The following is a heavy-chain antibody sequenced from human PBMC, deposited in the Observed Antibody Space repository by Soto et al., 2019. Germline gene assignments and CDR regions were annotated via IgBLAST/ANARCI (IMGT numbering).Heavy chain of an antibody. CDR2: FDPEDGET. D-gene: IGHD3-3*01. CDR3: ATDLPSFGSIFGVAKHY. CDR1: GYTLTELS. J-gene: IGHJ4*02. Sequence: ASVKVSCKVSGYTLTELSMHWVRQAPGKELEWMGGFDPEDGETIYAQKFQGRVTMTEDTSTDTAYMELSSLRSEDTAVYYCATDLPSFGSIFGVAKHYWGQGTLVTVSS. V-gene: IGHV1-24*01.